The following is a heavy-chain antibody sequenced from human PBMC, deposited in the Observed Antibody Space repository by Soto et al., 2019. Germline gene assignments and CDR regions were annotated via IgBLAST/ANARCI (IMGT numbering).Heavy chain of an antibody. D-gene: IGHD6-6*01. V-gene: IGHV4-34*01. J-gene: IGHJ4*02. Sequence: TLSLTCSIYSGSFSGYYWSWIRQPPGKGLEWIGEISQSGNTNYSPSLKSRVSISIDTSKKQFSLNLASVSAADTAVYYCARAPKVSGSSQTRPDFWGQGTLVTSPQ. CDR1: SGSFSGYY. CDR2: ISQSGNT. CDR3: ARAPKVSGSSQTRPDF.